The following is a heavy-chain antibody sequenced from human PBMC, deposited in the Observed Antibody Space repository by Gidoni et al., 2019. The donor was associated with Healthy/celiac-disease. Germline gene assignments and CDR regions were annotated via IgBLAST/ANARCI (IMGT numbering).Heavy chain of an antibody. Sequence: QVQLQESGPGLVTPSQTLSLTFTVSGGSISSSGYYWSWLRQHPGKGLEWIGYIYYSGRTYYNPSLKSRVTISVDTSKNQFSLKLSSVTAAETAVYYCARGTAGLWFGEFLDYWGQGTLVTVSS. V-gene: IGHV4-31*03. J-gene: IGHJ4*02. CDR2: IYYSGRT. CDR1: GGSISSSGYY. CDR3: ARGTAGLWFGEFLDY. D-gene: IGHD3-10*01.